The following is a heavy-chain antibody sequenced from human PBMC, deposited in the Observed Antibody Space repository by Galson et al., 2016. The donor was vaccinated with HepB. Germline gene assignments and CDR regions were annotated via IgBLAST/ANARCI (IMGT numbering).Heavy chain of an antibody. CDR3: AKESMIRGIIIPSPLDF. Sequence: SLRLSCAASGFTFGHHGIHWVRQAPGKGLDWVAVVSFDGSNKAYADSVKGRFIVSRDNSNDTVFLQMNSVTVEDTAIYFCAKESMIRGIIIPSPLDFWGQGTLVAASS. J-gene: IGHJ4*02. CDR1: GFTFGHHG. V-gene: IGHV3-30*18. CDR2: VSFDGSNK. D-gene: IGHD3-10*01.